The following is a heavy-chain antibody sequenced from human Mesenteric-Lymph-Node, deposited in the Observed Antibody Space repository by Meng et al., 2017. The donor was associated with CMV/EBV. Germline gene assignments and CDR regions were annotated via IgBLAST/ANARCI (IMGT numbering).Heavy chain of an antibody. Sequence: SETLSLTCTFSGGSMNSGHYWWNWIRQPPGKGLEWIGHISYGGSTYYNPSLKSRLTISVDTSMNQLSLRLRSVTAADTAVYYCARDGGGGSGSYYRRLDYWGQGTLVTVSS. D-gene: IGHD3-10*01. CDR3: ARDGGGGSGSYYRRLDY. CDR2: ISYGGST. CDR1: GGSMNSGHYW. V-gene: IGHV4-30-4*08. J-gene: IGHJ4*02.